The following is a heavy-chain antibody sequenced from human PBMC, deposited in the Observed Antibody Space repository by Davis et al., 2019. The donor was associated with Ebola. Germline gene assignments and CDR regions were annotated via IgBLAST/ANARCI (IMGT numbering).Heavy chain of an antibody. CDR2: ITGSGGST. CDR3: ARGRDIVATPAAFDI. Sequence: GESLKISCAASGFTFSSYAMSWVRQAPGKGLEWVSAITGSGGSTNYADSVKGRFTISRDNAKNTLYLQMNSLRAEDTAVYYCARGRDIVATPAAFDIWGQGTMVTVSS. CDR1: GFTFSSYA. V-gene: IGHV3-23*01. D-gene: IGHD5-12*01. J-gene: IGHJ3*02.